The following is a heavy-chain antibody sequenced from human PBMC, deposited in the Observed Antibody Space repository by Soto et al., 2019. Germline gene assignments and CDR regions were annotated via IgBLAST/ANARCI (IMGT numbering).Heavy chain of an antibody. Sequence: GGSLRLSCVVSGFSIGSYGMNWVRQAPGKGLEWLSHISSSSSVTHYADSVKGRFTISRDNAANSVYLQMNSLRAEDTAVYHCASAAVSGTGGTTVYWGLGTLVTVSS. CDR2: ISSSSSVT. CDR3: ASAAVSGTGGTTVY. V-gene: IGHV3-48*01. CDR1: GFSIGSYG. J-gene: IGHJ4*02. D-gene: IGHD1-7*01.